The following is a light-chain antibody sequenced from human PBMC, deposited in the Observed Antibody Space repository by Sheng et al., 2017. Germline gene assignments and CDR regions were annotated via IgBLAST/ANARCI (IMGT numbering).Light chain of an antibody. CDR2: DAS. J-gene: IGKJ4*01. CDR3: QQRSNWPLT. V-gene: IGKV3-11*01. Sequence: ENVLTQSPATLSLSPGEGATLSCRASQSVSTYLAWYQQKPGQAPRLLIFDASNRATGIPARFSGSGSGTDFTLTISSLEPEDFAVYYCQQRSNWPLTFGGGTKVEIK. CDR1: QSVSTY.